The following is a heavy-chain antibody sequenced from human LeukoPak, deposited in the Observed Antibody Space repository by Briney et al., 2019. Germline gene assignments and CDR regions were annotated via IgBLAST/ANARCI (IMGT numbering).Heavy chain of an antibody. Sequence: GASVKVSCKASGYTFTSYDINWVRQATGQGPEWMGWMNPNSGNTGYAQKFQGRVTMTRNTSISTAYMELSGLRSEDTAVYYCTKDGYCRGTNCYRGSYTDYYYMDVWGNGTTVTVSS. CDR2: MNPNSGNT. CDR3: TKDGYCRGTNCYRGSYTDYYYMDV. CDR1: GYTFTSYD. D-gene: IGHD2-2*01. V-gene: IGHV1-8*01. J-gene: IGHJ6*03.